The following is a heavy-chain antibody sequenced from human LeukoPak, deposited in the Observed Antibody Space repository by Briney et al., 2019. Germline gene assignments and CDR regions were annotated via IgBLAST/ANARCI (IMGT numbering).Heavy chain of an antibody. CDR3: AREWYSSGWYYFDY. Sequence: ASVKVSCKASGYTFTTYAMHLVRQAPGQTLEWMGWINAGNGNTKYSQKFQGRVTITRDTSASTAYMELSSLRSEDTAVYYCAREWYSSGWYYFDYWGQGTLVTVSS. J-gene: IGHJ4*02. D-gene: IGHD6-19*01. CDR2: INAGNGNT. V-gene: IGHV1-3*01. CDR1: GYTFTTYA.